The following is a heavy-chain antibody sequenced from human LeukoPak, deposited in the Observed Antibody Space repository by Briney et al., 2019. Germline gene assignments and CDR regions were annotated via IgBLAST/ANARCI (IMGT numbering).Heavy chain of an antibody. V-gene: IGHV3-74*01. CDR3: ARAPSEIGGYYPEYFRH. Sequence: GGSLRLSCAVSGFTFSSYWMNWVRQAPGKGLVWVSRIKGDGNTNYADSVKGRFTISRDNAKNTVSLQMNSLRAEDTGVYYCARAPSEIGGYYPEYFRHWGQGTLVTVSS. D-gene: IGHD3-22*01. CDR2: IKGDGNT. CDR1: GFTFSSYW. J-gene: IGHJ1*01.